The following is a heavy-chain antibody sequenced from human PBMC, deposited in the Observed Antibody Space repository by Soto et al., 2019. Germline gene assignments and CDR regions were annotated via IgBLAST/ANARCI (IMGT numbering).Heavy chain of an antibody. D-gene: IGHD5-18*01. CDR1: GGSISSDGYS. CDR3: ARQSGYSYDLFDY. J-gene: IGHJ4*02. V-gene: IGHV4-61*08. CDR2: IYYSGST. Sequence: TLSLTCAVSGGSISSDGYSWSWIRQPPGKGLEWIGYIYYSGSTNYNPSLKSRVTISVDTSKNQFSLKLSSVTAADTAMYYCARQSGYSYDLFDYWGQGTLVTVSS.